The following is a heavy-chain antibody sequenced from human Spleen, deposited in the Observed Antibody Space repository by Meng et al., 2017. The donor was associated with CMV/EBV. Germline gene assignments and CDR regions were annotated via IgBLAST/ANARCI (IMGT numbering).Heavy chain of an antibody. Sequence: SLKISCAASGFTFDNYAMHWVRQPPGKGLEWVSGFGWNSGCIGYADSVKGRFTISRDNANNSLYLQMNSLRAEDTAVYYCARAPAAYLSSYYGMDVWGQGTTVTVS. CDR1: GFTFDNYA. D-gene: IGHD2-2*01. J-gene: IGHJ6*02. CDR2: FGWNSGCI. CDR3: ARAPAAYLSSYYGMDV. V-gene: IGHV3-9*01.